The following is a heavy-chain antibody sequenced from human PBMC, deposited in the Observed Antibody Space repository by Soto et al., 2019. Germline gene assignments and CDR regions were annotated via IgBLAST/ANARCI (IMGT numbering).Heavy chain of an antibody. CDR2: IGYGGRT. CDR1: GFSVSDYN. CDR3: ARDPGKSSGWPIFAP. V-gene: IGHV3-48*01. D-gene: IGHD6-19*01. Sequence: EVQVVESGGALVQPGGSLRLSCAASGFSVSDYNMNWVRQAPGKGLEWKSFIGYGGRTYYAGSVEGRFTIARDSGRNSLYLQMSSLRAEDTAMYYCARDPGKSSGWPIFAPWGQGTLVTVSS. J-gene: IGHJ5*02.